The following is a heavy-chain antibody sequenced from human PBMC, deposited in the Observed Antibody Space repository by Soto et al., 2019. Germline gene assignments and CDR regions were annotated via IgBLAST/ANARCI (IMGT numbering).Heavy chain of an antibody. J-gene: IGHJ4*02. D-gene: IGHD6-13*01. CDR2: IYPGDSDT. V-gene: IGHV5-51*01. Sequence: GESLKISCKASGYSFTTYWVGWVRQMPGKGLEWMGIIYPGDSDTRYSPSFQGQVTISADKSISTAYLQWSSLKASDSAMFYCARKDIAGNSVDFWGQGTLVTVSS. CDR1: GYSFTTYW. CDR3: ARKDIAGNSVDF.